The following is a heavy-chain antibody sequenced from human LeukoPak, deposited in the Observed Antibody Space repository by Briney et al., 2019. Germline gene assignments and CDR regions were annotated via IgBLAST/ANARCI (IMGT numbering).Heavy chain of an antibody. CDR1: GGTFSSYA. V-gene: IGHV1-69*04. Sequence: SVRVSCKASGGTFSSYAISWVRQAPGQGLEWMGRIIPILGIANYAQKFQGRVTITADKSTSTAYMELSSLRSEDTAVYYCARGGRDYYDSLDYWGQGTLVTVSS. J-gene: IGHJ4*02. CDR2: IIPILGIA. D-gene: IGHD3-22*01. CDR3: ARGGRDYYDSLDY.